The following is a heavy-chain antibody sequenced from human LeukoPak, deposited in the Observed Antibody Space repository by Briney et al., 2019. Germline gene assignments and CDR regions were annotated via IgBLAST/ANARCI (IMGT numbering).Heavy chain of an antibody. D-gene: IGHD3-10*01. CDR1: GGSISSYY. V-gene: IGHV4-59*12. CDR3: ARVVKRMVRGVNWFDP. CDR2: IYYSGST. Sequence: PSETLSLTCTVSGGSISSYYWSWIRQPPGKGLEWIGYIYYSGSTYYNPSLKSRVTISVDTSKNQFSLKLSSVTAADTAVYYCARVVKRMVRGVNWFDPWGQGTLVTVSS. J-gene: IGHJ5*02.